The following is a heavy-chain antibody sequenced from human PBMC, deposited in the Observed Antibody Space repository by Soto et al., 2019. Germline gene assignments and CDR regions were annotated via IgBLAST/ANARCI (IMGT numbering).Heavy chain of an antibody. J-gene: IGHJ4*02. Sequence: QVQLVQSGTEVKKPGSSVAVSCQASAGTFNNHSLSWVRQAPGQGLEWMGRSIPILGRADYSQKFQGRLTLTVDKPTSTADMELSSLTSEDTAVYYCVIDLGDFDFWGQGTLVTVSS. V-gene: IGHV1-69*02. CDR1: AGTFNNHS. CDR2: SIPILGRA. CDR3: VIDLGDFDF.